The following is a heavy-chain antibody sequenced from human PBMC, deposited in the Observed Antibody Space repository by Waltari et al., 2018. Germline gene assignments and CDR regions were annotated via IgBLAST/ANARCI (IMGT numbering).Heavy chain of an antibody. Sequence: DVQLVESGGGLVKPGGPLRLSCAASGFTFRSYSLHWVRQAPGKGLEWVASISSGGTYIYYTYSVKGRFTISRGSVTDSLYLQMNSLRVEDTATYFCVRSTSWRYYFDTWGQGTLVAVSS. J-gene: IGHJ4*02. D-gene: IGHD6-13*01. V-gene: IGHV3-21*01. CDR3: VRSTSWRYYFDT. CDR2: ISSGGTYI. CDR1: GFTFRSYS.